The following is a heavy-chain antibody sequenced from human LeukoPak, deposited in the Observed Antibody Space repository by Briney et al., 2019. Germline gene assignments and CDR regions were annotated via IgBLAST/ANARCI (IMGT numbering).Heavy chain of an antibody. D-gene: IGHD2-21*02. Sequence: GGSLRLSCAASGFTFSSYAMHWVRQAPGKGLEWVAVISYDGSNKYYADSVKGRFTISRDNSKNTLYLQMNSLRAEDTAVYYCARESLVVTAKFDYWGQGTLVTVSS. CDR3: ARESLVVTAKFDY. CDR2: ISYDGSNK. J-gene: IGHJ4*02. CDR1: GFTFSSYA. V-gene: IGHV3-30*04.